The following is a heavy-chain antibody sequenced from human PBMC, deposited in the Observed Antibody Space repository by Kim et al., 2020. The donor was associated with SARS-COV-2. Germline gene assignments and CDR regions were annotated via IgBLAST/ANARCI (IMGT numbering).Heavy chain of an antibody. V-gene: IGHV4-59*01. CDR2: ST. D-gene: IGHD3-10*01. CDR3: ARTGGSSGGY. Sequence: STNDNPSLKSRVTKSVDTSKNQFSLKLSSVTAADTAVYYCARTGGSSGGYWGQGTLVTVSS. J-gene: IGHJ4*02.